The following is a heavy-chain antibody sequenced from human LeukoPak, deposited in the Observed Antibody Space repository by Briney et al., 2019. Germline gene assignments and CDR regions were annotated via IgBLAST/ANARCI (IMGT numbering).Heavy chain of an antibody. V-gene: IGHV4-39*07. CDR3: ARGLLSGPVSFYYYYMDV. CDR1: GGSISNRNYY. Sequence: PSETLSLTCSVSGGSISNRNYYWGWVRQTPETGLEWIGNFYFNESTHYDPSLRSRVTISVDASKNQFSLNLQSVTAADTAVYYCARGLLSGPVSFYYYYMDVWGKGTTVTVSS. CDR2: FYFNEST. D-gene: IGHD3-3*01. J-gene: IGHJ6*03.